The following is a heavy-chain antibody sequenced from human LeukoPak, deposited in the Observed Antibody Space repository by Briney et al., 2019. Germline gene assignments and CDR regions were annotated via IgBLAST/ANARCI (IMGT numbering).Heavy chain of an antibody. CDR3: ARDEGGFGETN. D-gene: IGHD3-10*01. V-gene: IGHV3-23*01. CDR1: GFTFSSYA. Sequence: GASLRLSCAASGFTFSSYAMSWVRQAPGKGLEWVSAISGSGGSTYYADSVKGRFTISRDNSKNTLYLQMNSLRAQDTAVYYCARDEGGFGETNWGQGTLVTVSS. CDR2: ISGSGGST. J-gene: IGHJ4*02.